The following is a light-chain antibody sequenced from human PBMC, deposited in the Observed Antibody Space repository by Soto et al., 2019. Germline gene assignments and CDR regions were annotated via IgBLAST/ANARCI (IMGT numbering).Light chain of an antibody. J-gene: IGKJ1*01. CDR3: QQRYSTPRT. Sequence: DIQMTQSPSSLSASLGDRVTSTCRASQSVSSYLNWYQHKPGKAPKLPIYAASSLQSGVPSRFSGSGSGTDFNLTVSSLQPEDFATYFCQQRYSTPRTFGQGTKVYIK. CDR2: AAS. V-gene: IGKV1-39*01. CDR1: QSVSSY.